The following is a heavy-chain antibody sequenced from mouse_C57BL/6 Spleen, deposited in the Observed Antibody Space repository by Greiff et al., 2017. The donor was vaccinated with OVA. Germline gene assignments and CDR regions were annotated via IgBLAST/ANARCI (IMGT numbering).Heavy chain of an antibody. J-gene: IGHJ2*01. CDR3: ARGRSAYYFDY. V-gene: IGHV1-82*01. CDR1: GYAFSSSW. D-gene: IGHD6-1*01. Sequence: VKLQESGPELVKPGASVKISCKASGYAFSSSWMNWVKQRPGKGLEWIGRIYPGDGDTNYNGKFKGKATLTADKSSSTAYMQLSSLTSEDSAVYFCARGRSAYYFDYWGQGTTLTVSS. CDR2: IYPGDGDT.